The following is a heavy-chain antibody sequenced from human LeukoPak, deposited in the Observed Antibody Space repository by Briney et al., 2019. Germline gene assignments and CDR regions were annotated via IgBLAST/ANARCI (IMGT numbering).Heavy chain of an antibody. CDR3: ASGDGYNWPSFDY. D-gene: IGHD5-24*01. J-gene: IGHJ4*02. CDR1: GFTFSSYA. Sequence: PGGSLRLSCAASGFTFSSYAMSWVRQAPGKGLEWVSAISGSGGSTYYADSVKGRFTISRDNSKNTLYLQMNSLRAEETAVYYCASGDGYNWPSFDYWGQGTLVTVSS. V-gene: IGHV3-23*01. CDR2: ISGSGGST.